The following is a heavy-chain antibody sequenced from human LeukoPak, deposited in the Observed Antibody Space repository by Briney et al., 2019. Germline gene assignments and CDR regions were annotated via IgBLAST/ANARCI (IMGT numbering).Heavy chain of an antibody. CDR2: IYPGDSDT. Sequence: GESLKISCKGSGYSFTSYWIGWVRQMPGKGLEWMGIIYPGDSDTRYSPSFQGQVTISADKSISTAYLQWSSLKASDTAMYYCARVGYCSSTSCYTSGTGYYGMDVWGQGTTVTVSS. V-gene: IGHV5-51*01. CDR3: ARVGYCSSTSCYTSGTGYYGMDV. J-gene: IGHJ6*02. CDR1: GYSFTSYW. D-gene: IGHD2-2*02.